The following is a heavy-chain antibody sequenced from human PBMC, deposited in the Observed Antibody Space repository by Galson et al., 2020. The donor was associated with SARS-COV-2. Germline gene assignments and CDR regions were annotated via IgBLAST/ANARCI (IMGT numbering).Heavy chain of an antibody. Sequence: GGSLRLSCAGSGFTLDTYPMHWVRQAPGKGLAWFTAISTDGGAKTYADSVKGRFTISRDNSRNILYLDMNSLRLEDTAVYYCGKGAHRSGRAGALDPWGQGTLVTVS. CDR1: GFTLDTYP. CDR2: ISTDGGAK. CDR3: GKGAHRSGRAGALDP. D-gene: IGHD1-26*01. V-gene: IGHV3-30*04. J-gene: IGHJ5*02.